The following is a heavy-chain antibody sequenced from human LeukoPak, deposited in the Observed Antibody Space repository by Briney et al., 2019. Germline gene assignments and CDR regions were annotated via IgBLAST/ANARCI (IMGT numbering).Heavy chain of an antibody. Sequence: ASVKVSCKASGYTFTGYYMHWVRQAPGQGLEWMGWINPNSGGTNYAQKFQGRVTMTRNTSISTAYMELSRLRSDDTAVYYCARGRIAAAGIFDYWGQGTLVTVSS. J-gene: IGHJ4*02. CDR3: ARGRIAAAGIFDY. CDR1: GYTFTGYY. CDR2: INPNSGGT. V-gene: IGHV1-2*02. D-gene: IGHD6-13*01.